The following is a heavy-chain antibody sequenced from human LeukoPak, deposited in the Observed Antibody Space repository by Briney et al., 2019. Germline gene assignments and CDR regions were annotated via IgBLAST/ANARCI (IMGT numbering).Heavy chain of an antibody. V-gene: IGHV3-23*01. CDR1: GITLSNYG. CDR2: ISDSGGRT. CDR3: AKRGVVIRVILVGFHKEAYYFDS. Sequence: GGSLGLSCAVSGITLSNYGMSWVRQAPGKGLEWVAGISDSGGRTNYADSVKGRFTISRDNSTNTLYLQMNSLRAEDTAVYFCAKRGVVIRVILVGFHKEAYYFDSWGQGALVTVSS. D-gene: IGHD3-22*01. J-gene: IGHJ4*02.